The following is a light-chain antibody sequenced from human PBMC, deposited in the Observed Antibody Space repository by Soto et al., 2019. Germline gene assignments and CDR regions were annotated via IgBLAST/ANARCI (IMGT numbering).Light chain of an antibody. J-gene: IGKJ2*01. CDR3: QQYSSSPHT. CDR1: QSVSSSY. Sequence: EIVLTQSPGTLSLSPGERATLSCRASQSVSSSYLEWYQQKPGQAPRLLIYGASSRATGIPDRFSGSGSGTDFTLTSSRLEPEDFAVYYCQQYSSSPHTFGQGTKLEIK. CDR2: GAS. V-gene: IGKV3-20*01.